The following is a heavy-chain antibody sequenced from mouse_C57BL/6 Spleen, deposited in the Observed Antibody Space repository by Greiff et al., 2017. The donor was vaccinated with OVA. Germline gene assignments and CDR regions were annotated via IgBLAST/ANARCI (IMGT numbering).Heavy chain of an antibody. V-gene: IGHV1-80*01. Sequence: QVQLQQSGAELVKPGASVKISCKASGYAFTSYWMNWVKQRPGKGLEWIGQIYPGDGDTNYNGQFKGKATLTADKSSSTAYMQLSSLTSEDSAVYFCAKSKRGYAMDYWGQGTSVTVSS. J-gene: IGHJ4*01. CDR2: IYPGDGDT. CDR1: GYAFTSYW. CDR3: AKSKRGYAMDY.